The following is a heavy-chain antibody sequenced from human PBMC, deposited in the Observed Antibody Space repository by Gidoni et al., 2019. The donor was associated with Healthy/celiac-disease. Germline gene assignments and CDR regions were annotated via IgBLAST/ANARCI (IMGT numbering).Heavy chain of an antibody. J-gene: IGHJ4*02. CDR2: INHSGRT. D-gene: IGHD6-13*01. V-gene: IGHV4-34*01. CDR3: ARGINRQQLVRSARRTFDY. CDR1: GGSFSGYY. Sequence: QVQLQQWGAGLLKPAETLSLTCAVYGGSFSGYYWSWIRQPPEKGLEWIGEINHSGRTNYTPSLRSRVTISVDTSKNQFSLKLRSVTASDTTVYYCARGINRQQLVRSARRTFDYWGQGTLVTVSS.